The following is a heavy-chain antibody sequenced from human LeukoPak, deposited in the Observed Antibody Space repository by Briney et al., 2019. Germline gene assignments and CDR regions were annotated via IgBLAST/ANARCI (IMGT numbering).Heavy chain of an antibody. V-gene: IGHV1-2*02. J-gene: IGHJ5*02. D-gene: IGHD2-2*01. CDR3: ATGIKEYCSSTSCYAGHNWFDP. Sequence: ASVKVSCKASGYTFTGYYMHWVRQAPGQGLEWMGWINPNSGGTNYAQKFQGRVTMTRDTSISTAYMELSRLRSDDTAVYYCATGIKEYCSSTSCYAGHNWFDPWGQGTLVTVSS. CDR1: GYTFTGYY. CDR2: INPNSGGT.